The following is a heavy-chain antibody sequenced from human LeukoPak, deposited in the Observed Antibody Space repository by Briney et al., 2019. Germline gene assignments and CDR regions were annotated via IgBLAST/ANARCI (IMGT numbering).Heavy chain of an antibody. Sequence: PGGSLRLSCAASGFTFSDYYMNWIRQAPGKGLEWVSYISSSGSTIYYADSVKGRFTISRDNAKNSLYLQMNSLRAEDTAVYYCARWASIAAAYFDYWGQGTLVTVSS. J-gene: IGHJ4*02. CDR3: ARWASIAAAYFDY. CDR2: ISSSGSTI. V-gene: IGHV3-11*01. D-gene: IGHD6-13*01. CDR1: GFTFSDYY.